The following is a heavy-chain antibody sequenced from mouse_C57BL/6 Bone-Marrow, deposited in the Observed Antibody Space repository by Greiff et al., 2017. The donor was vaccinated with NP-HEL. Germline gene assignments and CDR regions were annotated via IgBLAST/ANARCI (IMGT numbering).Heavy chain of an antibody. D-gene: IGHD3-2*02. CDR2: IYPGDGDT. J-gene: IGHJ2*01. V-gene: IGHV1-82*01. CDR3: ARELRPLFDY. CDR1: GYAFSSSW. Sequence: VQLQQSGPELVKPGASVKISCKASGYAFSSSWMNWVKQRPGKGLEWIGRIYPGDGDTNYNGKFKGKATLTADKSSSTAYMQLSSLTSEDSAVYFCARELRPLFDYWGKGTTLTVSS.